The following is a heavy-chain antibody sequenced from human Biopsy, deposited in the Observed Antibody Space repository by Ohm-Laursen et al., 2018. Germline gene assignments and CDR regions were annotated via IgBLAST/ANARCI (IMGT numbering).Heavy chain of an antibody. D-gene: IGHD3-22*01. CDR1: GESFNGYY. CDR2: INHSGRT. V-gene: IGHV4-34*01. Sequence: WQTLSLTCAVYGESFNGYYWSWIRQTPGKGLEWIGEINHSGRTNYNPSLKSRVTISVDTSKNQFSLKVRSVTAAGTAVYYCVRGVDYYDPYHYYALDVWGQGTTVTASS. J-gene: IGHJ6*02. CDR3: VRGVDYYDPYHYYALDV.